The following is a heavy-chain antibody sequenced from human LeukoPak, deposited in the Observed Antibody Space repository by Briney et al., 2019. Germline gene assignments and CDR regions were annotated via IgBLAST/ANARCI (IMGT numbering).Heavy chain of an antibody. CDR3: ARDPFLRDYYYYGMDV. Sequence: GGSLRLSCAASGFTFSAYGMHWVRQAPGKGLEWVAVIAYDGSIKYYADSVKGRFTISRDNSKNTLFLQVNSLRGEDTAVYYCARDPFLRDYYYYGMDVWGQGTTVTVSS. J-gene: IGHJ6*02. V-gene: IGHV3-30*03. CDR2: IAYDGSIK. CDR1: GFTFSAYG.